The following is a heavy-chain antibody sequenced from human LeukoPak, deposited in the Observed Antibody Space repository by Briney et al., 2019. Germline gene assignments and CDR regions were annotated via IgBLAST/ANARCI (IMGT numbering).Heavy chain of an antibody. D-gene: IGHD5-18*01. J-gene: IGHJ4*02. CDR1: GFTFSDYA. Sequence: GGSLRLSCAASGFTFSDYALSWVRQTPGKGLEWVAATTGSSGDTYHADSVKGRFTISRDNAKNSLYLQMNSLRAEDTAVYYCAKSGYSYGYYYFDYWGQGTLVTVSS. CDR2: TTGSSGDT. V-gene: IGHV3-23*01. CDR3: AKSGYSYGYYYFDY.